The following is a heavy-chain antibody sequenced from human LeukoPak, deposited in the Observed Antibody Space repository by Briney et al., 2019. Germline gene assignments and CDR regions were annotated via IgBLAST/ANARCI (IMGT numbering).Heavy chain of an antibody. V-gene: IGHV3-15*01. J-gene: IGHJ4*02. CDR2: IKSKTDGGTT. CDR1: GFTFSSYS. CDR3: TTIRYFDWLLDY. D-gene: IGHD3-9*01. Sequence: NSGGSLRLSCAASGFTFSSYSMNWVRQAPGKGLEWVGRIKSKTDGGTTDYAAPVKGRFTISRDDSKNTLYLQMNSLKTEDTAVYYCTTIRYFDWLLDYWGQGTLVTVSS.